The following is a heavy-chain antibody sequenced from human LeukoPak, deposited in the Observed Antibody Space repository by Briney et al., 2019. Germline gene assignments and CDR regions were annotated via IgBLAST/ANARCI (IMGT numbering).Heavy chain of an antibody. Sequence: PSETLSLTCTVSGGSISSSSYYWDWIRQPPVKGLEWIGSIYYSGSTYYNPSLKSRVTVSVDTSKNQFSLKLSSVTAADTAVYYCARQVYRSYYYMDVWGKGTTVTISS. CDR1: GGSISSSSYY. V-gene: IGHV4-39*01. D-gene: IGHD5-18*01. CDR2: IYYSGST. J-gene: IGHJ6*03. CDR3: ARQVYRSYYYMDV.